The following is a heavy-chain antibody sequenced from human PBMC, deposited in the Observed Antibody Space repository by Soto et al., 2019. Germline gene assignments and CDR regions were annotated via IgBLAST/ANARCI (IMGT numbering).Heavy chain of an antibody. D-gene: IGHD2-15*01. V-gene: IGHV3-21*04. Sequence: GGSLRLSCAASGFTFSSYSMNWVRQAPGKGLEWVSSISSSSSYIYYADSVKGRFTISRDNAKNSLYLQMNSLGAEDMAIYYCAKDRYCSGGSCYPGPFDYWGQGTLVTVSS. J-gene: IGHJ4*02. CDR3: AKDRYCSGGSCYPGPFDY. CDR2: ISSSSSYI. CDR1: GFTFSSYS.